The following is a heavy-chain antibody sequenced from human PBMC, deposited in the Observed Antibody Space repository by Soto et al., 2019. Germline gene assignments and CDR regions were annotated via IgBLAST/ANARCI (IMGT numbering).Heavy chain of an antibody. D-gene: IGHD6-19*01. J-gene: IGHJ5*02. Sequence: PGGSLRLSCVASGFTISNYVMTWFRQAPGEGLEWVSASSNTGGRTYYADSVSGRFAISRDDSKNTVYLQMDSLRAEDTALYYCAKAVTGWPNWFAPWGQGTLVTVSS. CDR1: GFTISNYV. CDR3: AKAVTGWPNWFAP. V-gene: IGHV3-23*01. CDR2: SSNTGGRT.